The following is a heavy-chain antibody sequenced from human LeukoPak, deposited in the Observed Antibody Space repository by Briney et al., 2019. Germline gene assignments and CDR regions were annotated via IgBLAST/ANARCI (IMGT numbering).Heavy chain of an antibody. V-gene: IGHV4-34*01. J-gene: IGHJ5*02. Sequence: PSETLSLTCAVYGGSFSGYYWSWIRQPPGKGLEWIGEINHSGSTNYNPSLKSRVTISVDTSKNQFSLKLSSVTAADTAVYYCARGGPKNWFDPWGQGTLVTVSS. CDR1: GGSFSGYY. CDR2: INHSGST. CDR3: ARGGPKNWFDP.